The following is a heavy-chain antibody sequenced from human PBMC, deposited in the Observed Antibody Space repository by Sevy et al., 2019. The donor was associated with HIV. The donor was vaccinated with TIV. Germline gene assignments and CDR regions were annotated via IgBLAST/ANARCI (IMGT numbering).Heavy chain of an antibody. Sequence: ASVKVSCKASGYTFTSYGISWVRQAPGQGLEWMGWNSAYNGNTNYAQKLQGRVTMTTDTSTSTAYMELRSLRSDDTAVYYCARHWEQWLRTGFDPWGQGTLVTVSS. V-gene: IGHV1-18*01. J-gene: IGHJ5*02. CDR3: ARHWEQWLRTGFDP. CDR2: NSAYNGNT. D-gene: IGHD6-19*01. CDR1: GYTFTSYG.